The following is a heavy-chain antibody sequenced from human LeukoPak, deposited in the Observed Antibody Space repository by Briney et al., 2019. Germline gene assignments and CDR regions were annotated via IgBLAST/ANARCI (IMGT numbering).Heavy chain of an antibody. CDR2: ISSSSSYI. CDR3: ARSYCGGDCYQSDLDY. V-gene: IGHV3-21*01. J-gene: IGHJ4*02. CDR1: GFTFSSYS. Sequence: PGGSLRLSCAASGFTFSSYSMNWVRQAPGKGLEWVSSISSSSSYIYYADSVKGRFTISRDNAKNSLYLQMNSLRAEDTAVYYCARSYCGGDCYQSDLDYWGQGTLVTVSS. D-gene: IGHD2-21*02.